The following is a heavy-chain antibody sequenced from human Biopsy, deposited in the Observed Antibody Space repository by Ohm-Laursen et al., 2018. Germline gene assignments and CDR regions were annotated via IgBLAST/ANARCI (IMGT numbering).Heavy chain of an antibody. CDR3: LRGSMDV. CDR1: GFAFNLYE. V-gene: IGHV3-48*03. CDR2: IYGGGNPV. D-gene: IGHD3-10*01. J-gene: IGHJ6*02. Sequence: SLRLSCAASGFAFNLYEMNWVRQAPGKGMEWISYIYGGGNPVSYADSVKGRFTISRDNAHNSLYLQMNSLKTEDTAVYYCLRGSMDVWGQGTTVTVSS.